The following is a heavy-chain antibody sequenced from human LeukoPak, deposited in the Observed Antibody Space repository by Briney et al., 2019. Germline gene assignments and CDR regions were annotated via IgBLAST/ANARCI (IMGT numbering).Heavy chain of an antibody. D-gene: IGHD3-10*01. Sequence: PGGSLRLSCAASGFTFSNYGMNWVRQAPGKGLEWVSFTDTSGRYVYYGDSVKGRFTISRDNAKNLLVLQMNGLRAEDTALYYCARGRSITLLRGVAMSDGFDIWGQGAMVAVSS. V-gene: IGHV3-21*06. J-gene: IGHJ3*02. CDR1: GFTFSNYG. CDR3: ARGRSITLLRGVAMSDGFDI. CDR2: TDTSGRYV.